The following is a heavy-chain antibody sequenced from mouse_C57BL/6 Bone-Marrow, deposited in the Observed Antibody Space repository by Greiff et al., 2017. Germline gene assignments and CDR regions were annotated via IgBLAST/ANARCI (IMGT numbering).Heavy chain of an antibody. CDR1: GFSLSTFGMG. V-gene: IGHV8-8*01. CDR3: ARIPNYYYGSSGYFDV. D-gene: IGHD1-1*01. CDR2: IWWDDDK. J-gene: IGHJ1*03. Sequence: QVTLKVSGPGILQPSQTLSLTCSFSGFSLSTFGMGVGWIRQPSGKGLEWLAHIWWDDDKYYNPALKSRLTISKDTSKNQVFLKSANVDTADTATYYCARIPNYYYGSSGYFDVWGTGTTVTVSS.